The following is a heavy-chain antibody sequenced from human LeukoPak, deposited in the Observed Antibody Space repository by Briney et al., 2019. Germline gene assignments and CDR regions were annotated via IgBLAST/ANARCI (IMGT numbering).Heavy chain of an antibody. V-gene: IGHV4-59*01. CDR2: IHYSGTT. Sequence: SETLSLTCTVSGGSISSYYWNWIRQPPGKGLEWIGYIHYSGTTNYNPSLKSRVSMSVDTSKNQFSLKLSSVTAADTAVYYCARDSGTTGEVKFDPWGQGTLVTVSS. CDR3: ARDSGTTGEVKFDP. CDR1: GGSISSYY. D-gene: IGHD3-10*01. J-gene: IGHJ5*02.